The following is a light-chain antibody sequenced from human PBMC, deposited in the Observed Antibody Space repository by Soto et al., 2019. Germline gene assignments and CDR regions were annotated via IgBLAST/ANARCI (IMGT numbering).Light chain of an antibody. CDR3: QRYNRTPRT. Sequence: DFQMTQSPSSLSASVGDRVTITCRASQDISDHLAWYQHKPGKVPKLLIYEASTLQSGVPSRFSGGGFGTDFTLTISSLQPEDVAIYYCQRYNRTPRTLGQGTKVELK. CDR1: QDISDH. J-gene: IGKJ1*01. CDR2: EAS. V-gene: IGKV1-27*01.